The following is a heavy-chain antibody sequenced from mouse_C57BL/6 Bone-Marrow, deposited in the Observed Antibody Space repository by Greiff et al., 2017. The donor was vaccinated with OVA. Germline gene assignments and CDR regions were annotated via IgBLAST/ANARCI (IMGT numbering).Heavy chain of an antibody. Sequence: QVQLQQPGAELVKPGASVKLSCKASGYTFTSYWMHWVKQRPGQGLEWIGMIHPNSGSTNYNEKFKSKATLTVDESSSTAYMQLSSLTSEDSAVYYCAYYGSSYGYFDVWGTGTTVTVSS. D-gene: IGHD1-1*01. J-gene: IGHJ1*03. CDR1: GYTFTSYW. CDR3: AYYGSSYGYFDV. V-gene: IGHV1-64*01. CDR2: IHPNSGST.